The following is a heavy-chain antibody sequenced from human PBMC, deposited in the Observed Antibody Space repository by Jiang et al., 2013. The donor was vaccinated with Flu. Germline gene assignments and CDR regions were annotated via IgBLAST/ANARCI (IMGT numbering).Heavy chain of an antibody. CDR1: GGTFSSYA. Sequence: GAEVKEPGSSVKVSCRASGGTFSSYAISWVRQAPGQGLQWMGGIIPLLGIANYAQKFQGRVTITADKSTSTAYMELTSLRSEETAVYYCARGGNYCTSTSCYGGLPGYYYYGMDVWGQGTTVTVSS. V-gene: IGHV1-69*04. CDR3: ARGGNYCTSTSCYGGLPGYYYYGMDV. J-gene: IGHJ6*02. CDR2: IIPLLGIA. D-gene: IGHD2-2*01.